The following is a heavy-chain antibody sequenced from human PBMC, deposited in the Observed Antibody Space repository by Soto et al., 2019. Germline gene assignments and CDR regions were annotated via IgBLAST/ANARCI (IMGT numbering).Heavy chain of an antibody. CDR2: MNPNSGNT. Sequence: QVQLVQSGAEVKKPGASVKVSCKASGYTFTSYDINWVRQATGQGLEWMGWMNPNSGNTGYAQKFQGRVTMTRNTSISTAYMELSSLRSEDTAVYYCAIGQGILEWLLYRNWFDPWGQGTLVTVSS. CDR3: AIGQGILEWLLYRNWFDP. CDR1: GYTFTSYD. V-gene: IGHV1-8*01. J-gene: IGHJ5*02. D-gene: IGHD3-3*01.